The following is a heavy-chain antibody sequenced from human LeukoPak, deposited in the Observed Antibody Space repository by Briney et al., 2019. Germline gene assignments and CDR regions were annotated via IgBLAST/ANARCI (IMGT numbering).Heavy chain of an antibody. CDR1: SDSISSGDYY. CDR2: INKNGGT. D-gene: IGHD4-17*01. Sequence: SQTLSLTCTVSSDSISSGDYYWSWIRQPAGKGLEFIGYINKNGGTYYNPPLRSRVSISIDTSKNQFSLKLTSVTAADTAVYFCAREHKSYGDYPYYFDSWGQGTLVTVSS. CDR3: AREHKSYGDYPYYFDS. J-gene: IGHJ4*02. V-gene: IGHV4-30-4*01.